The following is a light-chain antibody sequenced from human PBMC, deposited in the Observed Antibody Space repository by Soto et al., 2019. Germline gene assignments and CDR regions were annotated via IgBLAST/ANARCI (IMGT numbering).Light chain of an antibody. Sequence: DIVMTQSPRSLPVSTGEPASISCRSSQSLLHRNGYNYLDWYVQKPGQAPHLLIFLASNRASGVPDRFSGSGSGTDFTLKISRVEPEDVGVYYRMQALHTQYTFGHGTKLEIK. V-gene: IGKV2-28*01. J-gene: IGKJ2*01. CDR3: MQALHTQYT. CDR1: QSLLHRNGYNY. CDR2: LAS.